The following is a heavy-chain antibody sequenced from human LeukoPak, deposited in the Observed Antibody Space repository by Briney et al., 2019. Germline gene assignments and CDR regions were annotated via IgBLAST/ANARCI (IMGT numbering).Heavy chain of an antibody. CDR3: AKGGWAVAGDAFDI. CDR2: IYSSGNT. Sequence: SETLSLTCTVSGGSISNYYWSWIRQPAGKGLEWIGRIYSSGNTNYNPSLQSRVTLSVDTSKNQFSLRLSSVTAADTAVYYCAKGGWAVAGDAFDIWGQGTMVTVSS. V-gene: IGHV4-4*07. J-gene: IGHJ3*02. CDR1: GGSISNYY. D-gene: IGHD6-19*01.